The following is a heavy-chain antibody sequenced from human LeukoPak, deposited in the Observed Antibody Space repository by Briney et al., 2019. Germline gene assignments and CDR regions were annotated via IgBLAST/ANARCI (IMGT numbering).Heavy chain of an antibody. Sequence: GASVKVSCKASGYTFTSYGISWVRQAPGQGLEWMGWINPNTGGTNYAQKFQGRVTMTRDTSISTAYMELSSLRSEDTAVYYCARDKSGNWSPFDHWGQGTLVTVSS. CDR1: GYTFTSYG. CDR3: ARDKSGNWSPFDH. V-gene: IGHV1-2*02. J-gene: IGHJ4*02. CDR2: INPNTGGT. D-gene: IGHD1-20*01.